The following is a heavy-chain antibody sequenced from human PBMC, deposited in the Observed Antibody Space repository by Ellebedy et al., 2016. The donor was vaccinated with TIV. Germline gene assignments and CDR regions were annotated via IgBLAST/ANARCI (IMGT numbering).Heavy chain of an antibody. CDR2: IDPNDSHT. J-gene: IGHJ4*01. Sequence: KVSXXASGYSYINYWINWVRQVPGKGLEWLARIDPNDSHTNYSPAFQGHATISVDMSISTAYLEWSSLKASDTATYYCTRGVSSSGWLYYFDLWGQGTLVTVSS. V-gene: IGHV5-10-1*01. CDR3: TRGVSSSGWLYYFDL. D-gene: IGHD6-19*01. CDR1: GYSYINYW.